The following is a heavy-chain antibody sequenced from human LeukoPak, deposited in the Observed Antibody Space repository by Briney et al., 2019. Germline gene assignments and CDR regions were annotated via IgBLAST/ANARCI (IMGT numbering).Heavy chain of an antibody. Sequence: PGRSLRLSCAASGFTFTSYAMHWVRQAPGKGLEWVALISYDGSNKYYADSVKGRFTISRDNSKNTLYLQMNSLRTEDTAVYYCARDPTKRWLQNYFDYWGQGTLVTVSS. J-gene: IGHJ4*02. D-gene: IGHD5-24*01. V-gene: IGHV3-30*04. CDR1: GFTFTSYA. CDR3: ARDPTKRWLQNYFDY. CDR2: ISYDGSNK.